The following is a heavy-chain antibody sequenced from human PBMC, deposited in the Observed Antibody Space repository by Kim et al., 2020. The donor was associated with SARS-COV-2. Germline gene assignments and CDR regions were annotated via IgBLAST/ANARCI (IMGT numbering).Heavy chain of an antibody. CDR2: INSYGTTI. CDR3: ARGRLSNLHYFDD. Sequence: GGSLRLSCAASGFTFNDYAINWVRQAPGKGLEWASYINSYGTTIYYAASVRGRFTISRDNAKNSVYLQMNSLRDEDTALYYCARGRLSNLHYFDDWGQGNLVTVSS. V-gene: IGHV3-48*02. CDR1: GFTFNDYA. J-gene: IGHJ4*02. D-gene: IGHD6-6*01.